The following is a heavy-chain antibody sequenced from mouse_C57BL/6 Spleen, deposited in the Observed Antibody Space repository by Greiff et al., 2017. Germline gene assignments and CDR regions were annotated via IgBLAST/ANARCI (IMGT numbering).Heavy chain of an antibody. V-gene: IGHV1-53*01. D-gene: IGHD2-4*01. CDR3: ARSAYDYVYYAMED. CDR1: GYTFTSYW. J-gene: IGHJ4*01. CDR2: INPRSGGT. Sequence: QVQLQQPGTELVKPGASVKLSCKASGYTFTSYWMHWVKQRPGQGLEWIGIINPRSGGTNYNEKFKSKATLTVDKSSSTAYMQLSSLTSEDSAVDYCARSAYDYVYYAMEDWGKGTTVTVST.